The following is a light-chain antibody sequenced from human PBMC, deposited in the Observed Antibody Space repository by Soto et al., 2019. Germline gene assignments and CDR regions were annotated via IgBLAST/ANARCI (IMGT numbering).Light chain of an antibody. CDR1: QRIGSW. J-gene: IGKJ1*01. CDR2: DAS. V-gene: IGKV1-5*01. CDR3: KHYNSYPWT. Sequence: GDRVTITCRASQRIGSWVAWYQQKSGKAHKLLIYDASSLESGVQSRFSGSASGTEFTLTIRSLQPDDFATYYCKHYNSYPWTFGQGAKVDIK.